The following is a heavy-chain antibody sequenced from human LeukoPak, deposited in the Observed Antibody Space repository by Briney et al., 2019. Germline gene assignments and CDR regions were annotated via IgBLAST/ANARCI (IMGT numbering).Heavy chain of an antibody. CDR2: INPNSGGT. D-gene: IGHD3-10*01. V-gene: IGHV1-2*04. CDR1: GYTFTGYY. Sequence: ALVKVSCKSSGYTFTGYYMHWVRPAPGQGLEWMGWINPNSGGTNYAQKFQGWVTMTRDTSISTAYIELSRLRSDDTAVYYCAREKVTMVRGVTHNWFDPWGQGTLVTVSS. J-gene: IGHJ5*02. CDR3: AREKVTMVRGVTHNWFDP.